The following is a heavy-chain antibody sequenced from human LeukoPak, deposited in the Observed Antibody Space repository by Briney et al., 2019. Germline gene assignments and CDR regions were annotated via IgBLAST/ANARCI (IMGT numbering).Heavy chain of an antibody. J-gene: IGHJ1*01. CDR3: AKDWTSPAAGPHFQH. V-gene: IGHV3-66*01. CDR2: MHGGGSA. D-gene: IGHD6-13*01. Sequence: GESLRLSCAASGFSVSDAYMYWVRQAQGKGLEWLSVMHGGGSADYAVSVQSRFTLPTGSPKNTVYLQMSSLRADDTAVYYCAKDWTSPAAGPHFQHWGRGTPVTVSS. CDR1: GFSVSDAY.